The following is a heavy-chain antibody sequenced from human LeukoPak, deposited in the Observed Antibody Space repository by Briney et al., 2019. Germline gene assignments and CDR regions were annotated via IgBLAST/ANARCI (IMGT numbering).Heavy chain of an antibody. CDR2: INPSGGST. Sequence: ASVKVSCKASGYTFTGYYMHWVRQAPGQGLEWMGIINPSGGSTSYAQKFQGRVTMTRDTSTSTVYMELSSLRSEDTAVYYCARFTNYDSSGYYYEYYFDYWGQGTLVTVSS. D-gene: IGHD3-22*01. V-gene: IGHV1-46*01. J-gene: IGHJ4*02. CDR1: GYTFTGYY. CDR3: ARFTNYDSSGYYYEYYFDY.